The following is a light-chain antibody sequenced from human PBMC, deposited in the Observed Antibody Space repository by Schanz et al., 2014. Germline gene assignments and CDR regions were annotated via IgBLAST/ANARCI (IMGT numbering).Light chain of an antibody. CDR2: EVT. V-gene: IGLV2-8*01. CDR3: CSYTGSGML. J-gene: IGLJ2*01. CDR1: SSDVGDYDY. Sequence: QSALTQPPSASGSPGQSVTISCTGTSSDVGDYDYVSWYQQHPGKAPKLMIFEVTKRPSGVPDRFSGSKSGNTASLAISGLQPEDEADYYCCSYTGSGMLFGGGTKLTVL.